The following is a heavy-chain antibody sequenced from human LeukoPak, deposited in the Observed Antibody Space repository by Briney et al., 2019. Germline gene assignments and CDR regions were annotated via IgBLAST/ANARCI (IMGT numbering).Heavy chain of an antibody. CDR1: GFTFSSYS. CDR3: ARGLGIVVVPAATQRSFDY. Sequence: GSLRLSCAASGFTFSSYSMNWVRQPPGKGLEWTGEINHSGSTNYNPSLKSRVTISVDTSKNQFSLKLSSVTAADTAVYYCARGLGIVVVPAATQRSFDYWGQGTLVTVSS. CDR2: INHSGST. D-gene: IGHD2-2*03. J-gene: IGHJ4*02. V-gene: IGHV4-34*01.